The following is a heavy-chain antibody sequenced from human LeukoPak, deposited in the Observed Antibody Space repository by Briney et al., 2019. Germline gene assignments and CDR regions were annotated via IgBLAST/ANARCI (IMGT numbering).Heavy chain of an antibody. CDR2: ISSSSSYI. D-gene: IGHD1-1*01. V-gene: IGHV3-21*01. J-gene: IGHJ3*02. CDR1: GFTFSSYE. CDR3: ARMNWNDGEIAFDI. Sequence: TAGGSLRLSCAASGFTFSSYEMNWVRQAPGKGLEWVSSISSSSSYIYYADSVKGRFTISRDNAKNSLYLQMNSLRAEDTAVYYCARMNWNDGEIAFDIWGQGTMVTVSS.